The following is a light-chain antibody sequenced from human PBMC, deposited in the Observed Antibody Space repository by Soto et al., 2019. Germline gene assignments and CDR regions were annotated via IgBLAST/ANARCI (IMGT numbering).Light chain of an antibody. V-gene: IGLV1-40*01. Sequence: QSVLTQPPSVSGCPGQRVSISCTWGSANIGAAYNVDWYQQLPGTAPRLLIYGNNNRPSGVPARFSGSKSGTSASLAIAGLQAEDEGDYYCQSYDSSLSGYVFGTGTKVTVL. CDR2: GNN. J-gene: IGLJ1*01. CDR1: SANIGAAYN. CDR3: QSYDSSLSGYV.